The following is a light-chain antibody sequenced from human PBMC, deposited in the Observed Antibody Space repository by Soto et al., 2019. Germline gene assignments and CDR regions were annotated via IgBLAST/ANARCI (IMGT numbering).Light chain of an antibody. CDR1: QTINSY. CDR2: AAS. V-gene: IGKV1-39*01. J-gene: IGKJ2*01. Sequence: DLQMTQSPSSLSASVGDRVTITCRASQTINSYLNCDQQKPGKAPKLLSYAASSLQSGVPSRFSGSGSGTDFTLTISSLQPEDFATYYCQQSYSTPRTFGQGTKLQIK. CDR3: QQSYSTPRT.